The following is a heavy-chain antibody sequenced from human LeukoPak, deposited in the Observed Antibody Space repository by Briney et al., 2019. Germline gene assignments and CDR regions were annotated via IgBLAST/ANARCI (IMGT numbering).Heavy chain of an antibody. CDR2: ISSSSSYT. Sequence: GGSLRLSCAASGLIVSSNHMNSVRQAPEKGLEWVSSISSSSSYTYYTDSMKGRFIISRDNAKNSLYLQMNSLRAEDTAVYYCARVASKTSWFDGGFDVWGQGTTVTVSS. CDR1: GLIVSSNH. J-gene: IGHJ3*01. V-gene: IGHV3-21*06. CDR3: ARVASKTSWFDGGFDV. D-gene: IGHD3-10*01.